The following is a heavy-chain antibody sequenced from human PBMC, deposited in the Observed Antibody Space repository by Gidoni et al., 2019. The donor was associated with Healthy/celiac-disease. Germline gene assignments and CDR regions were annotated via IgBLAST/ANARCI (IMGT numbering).Heavy chain of an antibody. D-gene: IGHD3-16*01. CDR2: IYTSGST. V-gene: IGHV4-61*02. J-gene: IGHJ4*02. CDR1: GASIGSGSYS. Sequence: QVQLQESGSGLVKPSQTLSLTCTVSGASIGSGSYSWSWIRQPAGKGLAWIGRIYTSGSTNYNPSLMSRVTISVDTSKNQFSLKLSSVTAADTAVYYCAALYAVERGYFDYWGQGTLVTVSS. CDR3: AALYAVERGYFDY.